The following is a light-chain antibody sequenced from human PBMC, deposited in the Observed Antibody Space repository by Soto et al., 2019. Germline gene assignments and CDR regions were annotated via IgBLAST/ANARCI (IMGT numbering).Light chain of an antibody. CDR3: SSYAGSNIHYV. CDR1: SSDVGGYNY. CDR2: EVS. V-gene: IGLV2-8*01. J-gene: IGLJ1*01. Sequence: QAALTQPPSASGSPVQSVTISCTGTSSDVGGYNYVSWYQQHPGKAPKLMIYEVSKRPSGVPDRFSGSKSGNTASLTVSGLQAEDEADYYCSSYAGSNIHYVFGTGTKVTVL.